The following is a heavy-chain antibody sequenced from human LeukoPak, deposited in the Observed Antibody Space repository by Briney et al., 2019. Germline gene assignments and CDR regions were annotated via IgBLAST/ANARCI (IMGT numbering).Heavy chain of an antibody. Sequence: GGSLRLSCAASGFTFSSYSMNWVRQAPGKGLEWVSSIISSSSYIYYADSVKGRFTISRDNAKNSLYLQMNSLRAEDTAVYYCVGEGGDYVAPFDYWGEGTLVTVSS. D-gene: IGHD4-17*01. CDR3: VGEGGDYVAPFDY. CDR2: IISSSSYI. CDR1: GFTFSSYS. V-gene: IGHV3-21*01. J-gene: IGHJ4*02.